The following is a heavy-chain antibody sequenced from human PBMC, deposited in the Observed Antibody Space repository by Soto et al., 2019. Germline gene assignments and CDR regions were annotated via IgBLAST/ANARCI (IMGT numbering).Heavy chain of an antibody. CDR3: ARGGGYDSFDY. V-gene: IGHV4-30-2*06. CDR1: GASISYGGFS. CDR2: ISHLEST. Sequence: SSETLSLTCTVSGASISYGGFSWSWIRQSPGKGLEWIGYISHLESTYFHPSFKSRLTMSIDRTRNQFSLKLSSVTAADMAVYYCARGGGYDSFDYWGQGVLFTVSS. D-gene: IGHD5-18*01. J-gene: IGHJ4*02.